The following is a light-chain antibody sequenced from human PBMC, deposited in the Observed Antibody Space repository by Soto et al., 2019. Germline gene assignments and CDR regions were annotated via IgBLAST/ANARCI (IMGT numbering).Light chain of an antibody. CDR3: SSYAGSNNFRV. V-gene: IGLV2-8*01. CDR2: EVS. CDR1: SSDVGAYNY. J-gene: IGLJ1*01. Sequence: QSALTQPPSASGSPGQSVTISCTGTSSDVGAYNYVSWYQQHPGKAPKLMTYEVSKRPSGVPGRFSGSKSGNTASLTVSGLQAEDEADYYCSSYAGSNNFRVFGTGTKLTVL.